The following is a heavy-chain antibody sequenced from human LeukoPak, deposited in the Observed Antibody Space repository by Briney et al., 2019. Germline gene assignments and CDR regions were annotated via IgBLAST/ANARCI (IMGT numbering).Heavy chain of an antibody. Sequence: GGSLRLSCAASGFTFSSNSMNWVRQAPGKGLEWVSSISSSSSYIYYADSVKGRFTISRDNAKNSLYLQMNSLRAEDTAVYYCARGIAAAGCIDYWGQGTLVTVSS. CDR3: ARGIAAAGCIDY. J-gene: IGHJ4*02. CDR2: ISSSSSYI. V-gene: IGHV3-21*01. CDR1: GFTFSSNS. D-gene: IGHD6-13*01.